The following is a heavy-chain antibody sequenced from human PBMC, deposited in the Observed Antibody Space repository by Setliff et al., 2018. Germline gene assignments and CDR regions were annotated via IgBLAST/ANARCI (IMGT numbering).Heavy chain of an antibody. CDR2: ISYSSGSI. J-gene: IGHJ6*03. CDR1: GFTFSSYS. CDR3: VRALAYYYMDV. Sequence: GGSLRLSCEASGFTFSSYSMNWVRQAPGKGLECVAHISYSSGSISYADSVKGRFTISRDNAKNSLYLQMNSLRAEDTAISYCVRALAYYYMDVWGKGTTVTVSS. V-gene: IGHV3-48*01.